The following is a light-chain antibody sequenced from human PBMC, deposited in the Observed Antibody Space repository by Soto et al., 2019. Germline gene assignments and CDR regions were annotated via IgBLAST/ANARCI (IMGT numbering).Light chain of an antibody. CDR2: KAS. Sequence: DIQMTQSPSTLSASVGDRVTITCRASQSISSWLAWYQQKPGKAPKLLIYKASSLESGDPSRFSGSGSGTEFTITISSLQPDDFATYYGQQYNSWWPFGQGTNVQIK. J-gene: IGKJ1*01. V-gene: IGKV1-5*03. CDR1: QSISSW. CDR3: QQYNSWWP.